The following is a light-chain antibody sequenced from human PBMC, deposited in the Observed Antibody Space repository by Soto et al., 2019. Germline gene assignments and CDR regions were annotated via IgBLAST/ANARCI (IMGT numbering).Light chain of an antibody. CDR3: QQYAISPVT. Sequence: EIVMTQSPATLSVSPGERATLSCRASQSVSSNLAWYQQKPGQAPRLLFYGASTGATGLPARFSGSGSGTEFTLTINSLQAEDCAVYYCQQYAISPVTFGQGTKVDIK. V-gene: IGKV3-15*01. CDR1: QSVSSN. J-gene: IGKJ1*01. CDR2: GAS.